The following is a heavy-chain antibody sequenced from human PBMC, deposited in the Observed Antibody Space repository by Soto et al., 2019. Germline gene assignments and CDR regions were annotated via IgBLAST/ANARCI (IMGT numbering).Heavy chain of an antibody. V-gene: IGHV4-30-4*01. Sequence: PSEALSLTCTVSGGSISSGDYYWSWIRQPPGKGLEWIGYIYYSGTTYYNPSLKSRFSISVDTSKNQFSLKLSSVSAADTAVYYCARAGRYSGGYLGDYWGQGTQVTVSS. D-gene: IGHD1-26*01. CDR1: GGSISSGDYY. J-gene: IGHJ4*02. CDR2: IYYSGTT. CDR3: ARAGRYSGGYLGDY.